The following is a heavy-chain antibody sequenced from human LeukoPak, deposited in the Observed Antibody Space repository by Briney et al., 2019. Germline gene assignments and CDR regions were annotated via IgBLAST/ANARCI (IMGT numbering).Heavy chain of an antibody. Sequence: GGSLRLSCAASGFTFSSYEMNWVRQAPGKGLEWVSYISSSGSTIYYADSVKGRFTISRDNAKNSLYLQMNSLRAEDTAVYYCARDGDYSSSGGFGDYRGQGTLVTVSS. CDR2: ISSSGSTI. J-gene: IGHJ4*02. V-gene: IGHV3-48*03. CDR1: GFTFSSYE. CDR3: ARDGDYSSSGGFGDY. D-gene: IGHD6-13*01.